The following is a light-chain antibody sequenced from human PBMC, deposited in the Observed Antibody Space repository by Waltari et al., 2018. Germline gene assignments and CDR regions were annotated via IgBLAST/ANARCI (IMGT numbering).Light chain of an antibody. CDR3: FSYAVSSTFMI. CDR1: SPDVGNYNI. CDR2: EGD. J-gene: IGLJ2*01. V-gene: IGLV2-23*01. Sequence: QSALTQPASVSGSPGQSITISCTGTSPDVGNYNIVSWFQHHPGKAPKLLFYEGDKRPAGVSSRFVGSKSDKAASLTISGLEADDEAVYYCFSYAVSSTFMIFGGGTQLTVL.